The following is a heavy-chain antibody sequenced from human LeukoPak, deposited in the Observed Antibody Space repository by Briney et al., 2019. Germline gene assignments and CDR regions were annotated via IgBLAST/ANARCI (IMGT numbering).Heavy chain of an antibody. D-gene: IGHD6-19*01. V-gene: IGHV4-59*12. J-gene: IGHJ4*02. CDR1: GGSISSYY. CDR3: ARGIAVAGPFDY. CDR2: IYHSGST. Sequence: SETLSLTCTVSGGSISSYYWSWIRQPPGKGLEWIGYIYHSGSTYYNPSLKSRVTISVDRSKNQFSLKLSSVTAADTAVYYCARGIAVAGPFDYWGQGTLVTVSS.